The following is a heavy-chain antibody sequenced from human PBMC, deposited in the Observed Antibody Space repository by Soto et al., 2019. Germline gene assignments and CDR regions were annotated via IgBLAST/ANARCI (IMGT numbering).Heavy chain of an antibody. CDR1: GFTFSSYE. CDR2: ISSSGSTI. D-gene: IGHD6-13*01. Sequence: PGGSLRLSCAASGFTFSSYEMNWVRQAPGKGLEWVSYISSSGSTIYYADSVKGRFTISRDNAKNSLYLQMNSLRAEDTAVYYCARGTPFSSRAPHYYYYYGMDVWGQGTTVTVSS. CDR3: ARGTPFSSRAPHYYYYYGMDV. J-gene: IGHJ6*02. V-gene: IGHV3-48*03.